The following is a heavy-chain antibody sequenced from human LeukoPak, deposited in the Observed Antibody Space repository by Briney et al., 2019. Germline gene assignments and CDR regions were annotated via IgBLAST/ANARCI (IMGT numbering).Heavy chain of an antibody. J-gene: IGHJ3*01. CDR2: ITGTGDST. D-gene: IGHD1-26*01. V-gene: IGHV3-23*01. CDR1: GFTFSSYP. Sequence: PGGSLRLSCTASGFTFSSYPMNWVRQAPGKGLEWVSAITGTGDSTYYADSVKGRFTISRDNSKNMLYLQMNSLRVEDTAVYYCAKPGGPYGRNAFDVWGQGAMVTVSP. CDR3: AKPGGPYGRNAFDV.